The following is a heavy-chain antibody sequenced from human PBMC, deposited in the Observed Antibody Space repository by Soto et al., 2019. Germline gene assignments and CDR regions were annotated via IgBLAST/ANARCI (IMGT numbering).Heavy chain of an antibody. Sequence: EVQLVESGGGLVQPGRSLRLSCAASGFTFGDYAMHWVRQAPGKGLEWVSGISWKSSSIGYVDSVKGRFTISRDNAKNSLYLQMNSLRAEDTALYYCAKSTGGTANGMDVWGQGTTVIVSS. CDR3: AKSTGGTANGMDV. J-gene: IGHJ6*02. CDR2: ISWKSSSI. V-gene: IGHV3-9*01. CDR1: GFTFGDYA. D-gene: IGHD2-8*02.